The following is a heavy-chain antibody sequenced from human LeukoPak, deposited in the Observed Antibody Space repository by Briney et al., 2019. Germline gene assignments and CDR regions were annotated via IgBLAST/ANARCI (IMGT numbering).Heavy chain of an antibody. CDR2: ISSSSSYI. CDR3: ARFQGSLFVGPSDY. Sequence: GGSLRLSCAASGFTFSSYSMNWVRQAPGKGLEWVSSISSSSSYIYYADSVKGRFTISRDNAKNSLYLQMNSLRAEDTAVYYCARFQGSLFVGPSDYWGQGTLVTVSS. V-gene: IGHV3-21*01. CDR1: GFTFSSYS. D-gene: IGHD2-15*01. J-gene: IGHJ4*02.